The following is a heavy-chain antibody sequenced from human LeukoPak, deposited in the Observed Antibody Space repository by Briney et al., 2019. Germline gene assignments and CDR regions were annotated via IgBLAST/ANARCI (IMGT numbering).Heavy chain of an antibody. J-gene: IGHJ4*02. V-gene: IGHV4-30-2*01. CDR3: ARGGYCSSTSCYRFDY. Sequence: SETLSLTCTVSGGSISSSSYYWSWIRQPPGKGLEWIGYIYPSGSTYYNPSLKSRVTISVDRPKNQFSLKLSSVTAADTAVYYCARGGYCSSTSCYRFDYWGQGTLVTVSS. CDR2: IYPSGST. CDR1: GGSISSSSYY. D-gene: IGHD2-2*01.